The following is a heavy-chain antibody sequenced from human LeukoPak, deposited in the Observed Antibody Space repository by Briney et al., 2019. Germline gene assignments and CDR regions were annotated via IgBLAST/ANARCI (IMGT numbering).Heavy chain of an antibody. CDR1: GFTFSSYG. CDR2: IWYDGSNK. V-gene: IGHV3-33*01. J-gene: IGHJ6*02. Sequence: PGRSERLSCAASGFTFSSYGMHWVRQAPGKGLEWVAVIWYDGSNKYYSDSVKGRFTISRDNSKNTLYLQMNSLRAEDTAVYYCVTGTPDYYYGMDVWGQGTTVTVSS. D-gene: IGHD1-1*01. CDR3: VTGTPDYYYGMDV.